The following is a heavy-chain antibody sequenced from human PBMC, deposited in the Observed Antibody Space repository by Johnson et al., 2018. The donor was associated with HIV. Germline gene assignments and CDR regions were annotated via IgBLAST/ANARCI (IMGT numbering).Heavy chain of an antibody. CDR1: GFTFDDYG. CDR2: ISTITNTV. CDR3: ARVGVVGDPNGFDV. D-gene: IGHD3-10*01. Sequence: VQLVESGGGVVRPGGSLRLSCAASGFTFDDYGMSWVRQAPVKGLEWVSYISTITNTVFYAGSVKGRFTISRDNARNLLDLQMNSLRAEDTAVYYWARVGVVGDPNGFDVSGQGALVPVSS. V-gene: IGHV3-48*04. J-gene: IGHJ3*01.